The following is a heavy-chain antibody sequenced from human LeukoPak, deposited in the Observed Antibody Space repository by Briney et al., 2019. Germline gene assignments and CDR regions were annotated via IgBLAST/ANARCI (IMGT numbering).Heavy chain of an antibody. Sequence: PGGSLRLSCAASGFTVSSNYMSWVRQAPGKGLEWVSVIYSGGSTYYADSVKGRFTISRDNSKNTLYLQMNSLRAEDTAVYYCTRVSRIDYGGNPEGDVWGKGTTVIVSS. J-gene: IGHJ6*04. D-gene: IGHD4-23*01. V-gene: IGHV3-53*01. CDR1: GFTVSSNY. CDR2: IYSGGST. CDR3: TRVSRIDYGGNPEGDV.